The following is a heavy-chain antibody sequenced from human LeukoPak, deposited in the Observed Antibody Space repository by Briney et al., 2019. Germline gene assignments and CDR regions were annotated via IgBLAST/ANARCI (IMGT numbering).Heavy chain of an antibody. CDR3: ARQGTTVTHKGAFDI. CDR2: RNPGDSDI. CDR1: GYSFISYW. J-gene: IGHJ3*02. Sequence: GESLKISCKGSGYSFISYWSGWVRQMPGKGREWMGTRNPGDSDIGYNASFQGQVTMSADKSTRTAYLKWSSLKTSDTAMYYCARQGTTVTHKGAFDIWGQGTMFTVS. D-gene: IGHD4-11*01. V-gene: IGHV5-51*01.